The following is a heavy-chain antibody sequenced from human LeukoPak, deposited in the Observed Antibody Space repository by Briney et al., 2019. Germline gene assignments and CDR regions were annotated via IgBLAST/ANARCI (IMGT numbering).Heavy chain of an antibody. J-gene: IGHJ3*02. V-gene: IGHV3-23*01. Sequence: GGSLRLSCAASGFTLSSYAMSWVRQAPGKGLEGVSAMSGSGGSTYYADSVKGRFTISRDNSKNTLYLQMNSLRAEDTAVYYCAKGINDFWSGYDAFDIWGQGTMVTVSS. D-gene: IGHD3-3*01. CDR1: GFTLSSYA. CDR3: AKGINDFWSGYDAFDI. CDR2: MSGSGGST.